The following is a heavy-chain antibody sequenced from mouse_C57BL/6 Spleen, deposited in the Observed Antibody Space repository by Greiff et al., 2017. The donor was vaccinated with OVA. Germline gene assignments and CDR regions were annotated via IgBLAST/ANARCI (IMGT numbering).Heavy chain of an antibody. Sequence: QVQLQQPGAELVRPGTSVKLSCKASGYTFTSYWMHWVKQRPGQGLEWIGVIDPYDSYTNYNQKFKGKATLTVDTSSSTAYMHLSSLTSEDAAALVCESERRDCLPLDLDDWGTGTSVTVSS. CDR2: IDPYDSYT. V-gene: IGHV1-59*01. CDR1: GYTFTSYW. J-gene: IGHJ1*03. D-gene: IGHD6-1*01. CDR3: ESERRDCLPLDLDD.